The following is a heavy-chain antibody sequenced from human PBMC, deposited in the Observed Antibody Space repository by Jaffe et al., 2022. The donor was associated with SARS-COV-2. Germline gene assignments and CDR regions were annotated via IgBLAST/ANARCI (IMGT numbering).Heavy chain of an antibody. V-gene: IGHV3-43*01. D-gene: IGHD1-26*01. CDR2: ITRDGGRT. CDR1: GLTFDAYT. Sequence: EVQLVESGGVVVQPGGSLRLSCAASGLTFDAYTMHWVRQAPGKGLEWVSLITRDGGRTYYADSVRGRFTISRDNSRNSLYLQMNSLRTEDTALYYCAKDNSGSLDYWGQGTLVTVSS. J-gene: IGHJ4*02. CDR3: AKDNSGSLDY.